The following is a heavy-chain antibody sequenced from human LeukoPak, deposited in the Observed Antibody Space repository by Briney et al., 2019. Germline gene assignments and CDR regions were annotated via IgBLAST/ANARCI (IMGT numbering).Heavy chain of an antibody. CDR3: ARDYSFRYYFDY. D-gene: IGHD5-18*01. CDR1: GDSIRSSNYY. CDR2: IYHSGST. J-gene: IGHJ4*02. Sequence: PSETLSLTCTVSGDSIRSSNYYWGWIRQPPGKGLEWIGSIYHSGSTYYNPSLKSRVTISVDTSKNQFSLKLSSVTAADTAVYYCARDYSFRYYFDYWGQGNLVTVSS. V-gene: IGHV4-39*07.